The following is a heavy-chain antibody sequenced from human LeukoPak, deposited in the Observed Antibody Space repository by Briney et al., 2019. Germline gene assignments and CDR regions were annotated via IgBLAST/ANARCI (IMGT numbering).Heavy chain of an antibody. Sequence: GGSLRLSCAASGFTLSSYEMNWVRLAPGKGLEWISYISRTGNSIYYADSVKGRFIISRDSAKNSLYLQMNILRAEDTAVYYCARGPYSSNWYVDYWGQGTLVTVAS. V-gene: IGHV3-48*03. J-gene: IGHJ4*02. CDR3: ARGPYSSNWYVDY. CDR1: GFTLSSYE. CDR2: ISRTGNSI. D-gene: IGHD6-13*01.